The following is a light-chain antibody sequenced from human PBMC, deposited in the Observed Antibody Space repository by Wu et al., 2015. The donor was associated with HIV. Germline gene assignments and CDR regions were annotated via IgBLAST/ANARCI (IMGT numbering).Light chain of an antibody. J-gene: IGKJ1*01. CDR2: DTS. CDR1: QSVSRF. V-gene: IGKV3-11*01. Sequence: EIVLTQSPATLSLSPGERATLSCRASQSVSRFLAWYQHKPGQAPRVVIYDTSNRAAGIPARFSGSGSGPDFTLTISSLEPEDFAVYYCHQRTTWPRTFGQGTKVEVK. CDR3: HQRTTWPRT.